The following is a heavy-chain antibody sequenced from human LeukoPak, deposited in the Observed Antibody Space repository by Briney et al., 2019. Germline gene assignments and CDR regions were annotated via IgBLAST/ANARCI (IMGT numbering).Heavy chain of an antibody. J-gene: IGHJ4*02. Sequence: SETLSLTCTVSGGSISSYHWSRIRRPAGKGLEWIGHININEGPKYNPSLRSRVTMSADTSRNQYSLKLSSVTAADTAVYYCARDGNSYGPDFDYWGQGTLVTVSS. CDR3: ARDGNSYGPDFDY. D-gene: IGHD5-18*01. V-gene: IGHV4-4*07. CDR2: ININEGP. CDR1: GGSISSYH.